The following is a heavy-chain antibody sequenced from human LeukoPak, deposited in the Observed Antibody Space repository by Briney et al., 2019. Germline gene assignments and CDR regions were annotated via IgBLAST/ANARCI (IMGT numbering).Heavy chain of an antibody. Sequence: GESLKISCKGSGYSFTSYWIGWVCQMPGKGLEWMGIIYPGDSDTRYSPSFQGQVTISADKSISTAYLQWSSLKASDTAMYYCASSPIAAAGTFNYWGQGTLVTVSS. D-gene: IGHD6-13*01. CDR3: ASSPIAAAGTFNY. J-gene: IGHJ4*02. V-gene: IGHV5-51*01. CDR1: GYSFTSYW. CDR2: IYPGDSDT.